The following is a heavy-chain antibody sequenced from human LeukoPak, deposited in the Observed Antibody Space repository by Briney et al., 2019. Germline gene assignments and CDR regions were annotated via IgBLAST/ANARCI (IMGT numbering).Heavy chain of an antibody. CDR3: ARGIAAAGILNKYYYYYYGMDV. CDR2: INHSGST. J-gene: IGHJ6*02. V-gene: IGHV4-34*01. D-gene: IGHD6-13*01. Sequence: PSETLSLTCAVYGGSFSGYYWSWIRQPPGKGLEWIGEINHSGSTNYNPSLKSRVTISVDTSKNQFSLKLSSVTAADTAVYYCARGIAAAGILNKYYYYYYGMDVWGQGTTVTVS. CDR1: GGSFSGYY.